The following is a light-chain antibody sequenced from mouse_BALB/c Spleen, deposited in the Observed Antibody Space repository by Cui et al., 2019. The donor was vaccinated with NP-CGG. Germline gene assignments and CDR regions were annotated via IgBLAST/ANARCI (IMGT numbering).Light chain of an antibody. V-gene: IGLV1*01. J-gene: IGLJ1*01. CDR2: GTN. CDR1: TGAVTTSNY. Sequence: QTVVTQESALTTSPGETVTLTCRSSTGAVTTSNYANWVQEKPDHLFTGLIGGTNNRAPGVPASFSGSLIGDKAALTITGAQTEDEAMYFCALWYSNHWVFGGGTKLTVL. CDR3: ALWYSNHWV.